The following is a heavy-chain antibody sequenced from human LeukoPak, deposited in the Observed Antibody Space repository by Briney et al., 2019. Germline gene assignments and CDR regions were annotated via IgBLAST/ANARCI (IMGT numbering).Heavy chain of an antibody. CDR2: ISAYNGNT. V-gene: IGHV1-18*01. J-gene: IGHJ4*02. CDR3: ARGGYSYGGDY. Sequence: ASMKVSCKASGYTLSNFGISWVRQAPAQGLEWMGWISAYNGNTNYAQKLQGRVTMTTDTSTSTAYMELRSLRSDDTAVYYCARGGYSYGGDYWGQGTLVTVSS. D-gene: IGHD5-18*01. CDR1: GYTLSNFG.